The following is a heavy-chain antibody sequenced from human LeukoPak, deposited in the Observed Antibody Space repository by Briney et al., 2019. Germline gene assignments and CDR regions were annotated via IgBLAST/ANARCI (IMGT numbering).Heavy chain of an antibody. Sequence: GGSLGLSCVASDFSFSSYTMIWVRQAPGKALEWVSVIGTRGDGIHYADSVKGRFTISRDNSKNTLYLQMNSLRAEDTAVYYCAKDRRSYSSYILQLWGQGTLVTVSS. CDR3: AKDRRSYSSYILQL. V-gene: IGHV3-23*01. CDR2: IGTRGDGI. D-gene: IGHD6-6*01. CDR1: DFSFSSYT. J-gene: IGHJ4*02.